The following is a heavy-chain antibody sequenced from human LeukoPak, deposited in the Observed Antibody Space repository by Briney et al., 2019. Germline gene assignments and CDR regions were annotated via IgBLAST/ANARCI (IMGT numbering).Heavy chain of an antibody. CDR3: ARDWWLRFLGSFDP. J-gene: IGHJ5*02. Sequence: ASVKVSCKASGGTFSSYAISWVRQAPGQGLEWMGGIIPIFGTANYAQKFQGRVTITTDESTSTAYMELSSLRSEDTAVYYCARDWWLRFLGSFDPWGQGTLVTVSS. CDR2: IIPIFGTA. D-gene: IGHD5-12*01. V-gene: IGHV1-69*05. CDR1: GGTFSSYA.